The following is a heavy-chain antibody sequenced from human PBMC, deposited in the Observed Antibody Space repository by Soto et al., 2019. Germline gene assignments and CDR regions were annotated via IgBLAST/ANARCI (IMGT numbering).Heavy chain of an antibody. CDR3: ARDTCTNGVCYISDY. CDR1: GYTLTNFY. CDR2: INPNGGST. J-gene: IGHJ4*02. V-gene: IGHV1-46*01. D-gene: IGHD2-8*01. Sequence: ASVKVSCKASGYTLTNFYIHWVRQAPGQGLEWMGIINPNGGSTNYAQKLQGRVTMTTDTSTSTAYMELRSLRSDDTAVYYCARDTCTNGVCYISDYWGQGTLVTVSS.